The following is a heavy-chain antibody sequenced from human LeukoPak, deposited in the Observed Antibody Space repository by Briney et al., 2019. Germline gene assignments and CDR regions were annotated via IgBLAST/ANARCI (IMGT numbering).Heavy chain of an antibody. CDR2: INSDGSST. CDR1: GFTFSFYW. D-gene: IGHD3-10*02. Sequence: GGSLRLSCAASGFTFSFYWMHWVRQAPGKGLVWVSRINSDGSSTTYADSVKGRFTISRDNAKNTVYLQMNSLRAEDTAVYYCAELGITMIGGVWGKGTTVTISS. J-gene: IGHJ6*04. V-gene: IGHV3-74*01. CDR3: AELGITMIGGV.